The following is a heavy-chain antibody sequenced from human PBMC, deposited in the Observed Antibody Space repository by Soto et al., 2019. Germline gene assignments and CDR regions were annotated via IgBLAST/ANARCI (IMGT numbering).Heavy chain of an antibody. V-gene: IGHV3-23*01. J-gene: IGHJ5*01. D-gene: IGHD3-16*02. Sequence: GGWMRLSCAASGFTFNSYAMSWVRQAPGTGLGWVSAVSASGGSTYYADSVKGRFTISRDNSMNTLYLQMNRLRAEDTAVYYCASSSGGVFGIIIEGSNWLATWGQGSLVTVSS. CDR3: ASSSGGVFGIIIEGSNWLAT. CDR1: GFTFNSYA. CDR2: VSASGGST.